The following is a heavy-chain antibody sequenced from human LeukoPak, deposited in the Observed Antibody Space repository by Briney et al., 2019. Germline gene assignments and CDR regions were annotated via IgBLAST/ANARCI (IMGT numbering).Heavy chain of an antibody. Sequence: GESLKVSCKGSGNSFNTYWIGWVRQMPGKGLEWMGIIWPGDSDTKYTPSFQGQVTISADKSISTAYLQWSSLKASDTAMYYCARQRSGSYGFDSWGQGTLVTVSS. J-gene: IGHJ5*01. V-gene: IGHV5-51*01. D-gene: IGHD3-10*01. CDR2: IWPGDSDT. CDR1: GNSFNTYW. CDR3: ARQRSGSYGFDS.